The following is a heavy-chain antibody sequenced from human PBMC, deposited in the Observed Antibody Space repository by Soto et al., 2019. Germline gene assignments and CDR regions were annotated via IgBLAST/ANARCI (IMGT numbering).Heavy chain of an antibody. D-gene: IGHD3-3*01. CDR3: ARVPFWSGYYPPYYFDY. J-gene: IGHJ4*02. Sequence: ASVKVSCKASGGTFSSYAISWVRQAPGQGLEWMGGIIPIFGTANYAQKFQGRVTITADESTSTAYMELSSLRSEDTAVYYCARVPFWSGYYPPYYFDYWGQGTLVTVSS. V-gene: IGHV1-69*13. CDR1: GGTFSSYA. CDR2: IIPIFGTA.